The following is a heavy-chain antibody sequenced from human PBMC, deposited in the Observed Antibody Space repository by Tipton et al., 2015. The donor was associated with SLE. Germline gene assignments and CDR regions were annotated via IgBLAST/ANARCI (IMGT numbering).Heavy chain of an antibody. Sequence: QLVQSGAGVKKPGASVKVSCKASGYTFTSYGINWVRQAPGQGLEWLGWISAYNGNTNYAQKLQGRVTMTTDTSTSTAYMELRSLRSDDTAVYYCAKGHGSGTYRDAFDIWGQGTMVTVSS. V-gene: IGHV1-18*01. CDR3: AKGHGSGTYRDAFDI. CDR2: ISAYNGNT. D-gene: IGHD3-10*01. J-gene: IGHJ3*02. CDR1: GYTFTSYG.